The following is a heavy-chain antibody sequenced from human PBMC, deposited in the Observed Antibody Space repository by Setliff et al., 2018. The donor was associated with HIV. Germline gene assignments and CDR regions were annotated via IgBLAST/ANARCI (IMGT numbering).Heavy chain of an antibody. Sequence: NPSETLSLTCTVSGGSISSYYWSWIRQPPGKGLEWIGYIYYSGSTNYNPSLKSRVTISVDTSKNQFSLKLSSVTAADTAVYYCAREAPSLLFDYWGQGTLVTVSS. CDR2: IYYSGST. V-gene: IGHV4-59*01. CDR3: AREAPSLLFDY. CDR1: GGSISSYY. J-gene: IGHJ4*02.